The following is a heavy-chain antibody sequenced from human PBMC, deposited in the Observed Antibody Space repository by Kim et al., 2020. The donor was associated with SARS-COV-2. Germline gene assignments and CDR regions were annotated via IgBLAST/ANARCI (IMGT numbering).Heavy chain of an antibody. CDR3: ARDNYCGSGSNWFGP. Sequence: YHPSLKSRVTMSVDTSKNQFSLKLNSVTAADTAVYYCARDNYCGSGSNWFGPWGQGSLVIVSS. V-gene: IGHV4-4*06. J-gene: IGHJ5*02. D-gene: IGHD3-10*01.